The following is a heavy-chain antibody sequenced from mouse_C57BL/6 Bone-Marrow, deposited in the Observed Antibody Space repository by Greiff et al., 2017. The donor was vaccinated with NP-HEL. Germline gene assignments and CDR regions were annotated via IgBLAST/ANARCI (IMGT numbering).Heavy chain of an antibody. J-gene: IGHJ4*01. D-gene: IGHD2-1*01. V-gene: IGHV3-6*01. CDR3: ARVYYLYAMDY. CDR2: ISYDGSN. CDR1: GYSITSGYY. Sequence: DVKLQESGPGLVKPSQSLSLTCSVTGYSITSGYYWNWIRQFPGNKLEWMGYISYDGSNNYNPSLKNRISITRDTSKNQFFLKLNSVTTEDTATYYCARVYYLYAMDYWGQGTSVTVSS.